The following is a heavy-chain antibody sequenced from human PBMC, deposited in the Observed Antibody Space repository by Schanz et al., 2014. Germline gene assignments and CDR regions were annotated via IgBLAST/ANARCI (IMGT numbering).Heavy chain of an antibody. D-gene: IGHD6-13*01. V-gene: IGHV3-48*04. J-gene: IGHJ4*02. Sequence: EVHLVESGGGLVQPGGSLRLSCAASGITFSSHSFNWVRQAPGKGLEWISYITYNGGTIYYADSVKGRFTISRDNAKRSLFLQMNSLRVEDTAVYFCVSQTGSPNYGGQGTLVTVSS. CDR2: ITYNGGTI. CDR1: GITFSSHS. CDR3: VSQTGSPNY.